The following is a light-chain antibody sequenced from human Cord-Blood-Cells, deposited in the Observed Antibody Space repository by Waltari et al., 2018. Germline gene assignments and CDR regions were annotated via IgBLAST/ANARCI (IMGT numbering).Light chain of an antibody. CDR2: EGS. V-gene: IGLV2-23*01. Sequence: QSALTQPASVSGSPGQSITISCTGTSSDVGSYNLVSCYQHHPGKAPKLMIYEGSKRPSGVSNRFSGSKSGNTASLTSSGLQAEDEADYYCCSYAGSSTSVVFGGGTKLTVL. CDR3: CSYAGSSTSVV. J-gene: IGLJ2*01. CDR1: SSDVGSYNL.